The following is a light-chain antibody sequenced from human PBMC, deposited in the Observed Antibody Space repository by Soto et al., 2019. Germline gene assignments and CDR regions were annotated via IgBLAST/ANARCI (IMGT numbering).Light chain of an antibody. CDR1: QSVSSY. CDR2: DAS. Sequence: EIVLTQSPATLSLSPGERATLSCRASQSVSSYLAWYQQKPGQAPRLLIYDASNRATGIPARFSGSGSGTDFTLTISSLEPEDFAVYYSQQRSNWPPTFGQGTKVEIK. J-gene: IGKJ1*01. V-gene: IGKV3-11*01. CDR3: QQRSNWPPT.